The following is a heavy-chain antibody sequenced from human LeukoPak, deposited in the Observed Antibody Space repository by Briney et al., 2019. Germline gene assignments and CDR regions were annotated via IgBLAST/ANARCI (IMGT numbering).Heavy chain of an antibody. D-gene: IGHD2-2*01. CDR2: ISSSSSYI. J-gene: IGHJ6*02. CDR1: GFTFSSYS. V-gene: IGHV3-21*01. CDR3: ARVGWGVVPAATTYDGMDV. Sequence: GGSLRLSCTASGFTFSSYSMNWVRQAPGKGLEWVSSISSSSSYIDYADSVKGRFTISRDNAKNSLYLQMNSLRAEDTAVYYCARVGWGVVPAATTYDGMDVWGQGTTVTVSS.